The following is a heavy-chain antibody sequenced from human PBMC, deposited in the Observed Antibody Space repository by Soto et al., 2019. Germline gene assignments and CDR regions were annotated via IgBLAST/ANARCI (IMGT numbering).Heavy chain of an antibody. Sequence: ASVKVSCKASGYTLTELSMHWVRQAPGKGLEWMGGFDPEDGETIYAQKFQGRVTMTEDTSTDTAYMELSSLRSEDTAVYYCATESRYYDSSGYYYVFDYWGQGTLVTVSS. CDR3: ATESRYYDSSGYYYVFDY. J-gene: IGHJ4*02. V-gene: IGHV1-24*01. CDR1: GYTLTELS. D-gene: IGHD3-22*01. CDR2: FDPEDGET.